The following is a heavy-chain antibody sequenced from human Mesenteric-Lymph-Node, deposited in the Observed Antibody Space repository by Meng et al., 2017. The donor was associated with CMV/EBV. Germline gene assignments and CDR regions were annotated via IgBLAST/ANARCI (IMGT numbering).Heavy chain of an antibody. V-gene: IGHV4-34*01. J-gene: IGHJ4*02. D-gene: IGHD3-9*01. CDR1: GGSFSGYY. CDR3: ARGSSYDILTGYFDY. Sequence: VQLHRWGGGLLKPSETLSVTCAVYGGSFSGYYWNWIRQSPEKGLEWIGEINHSGSTTYNPSFTSRIIISVDTSTNQISLNMSSVTAADTAVYYCARGSSYDILTGYFDYWGQGALVTVSS. CDR2: INHSGST.